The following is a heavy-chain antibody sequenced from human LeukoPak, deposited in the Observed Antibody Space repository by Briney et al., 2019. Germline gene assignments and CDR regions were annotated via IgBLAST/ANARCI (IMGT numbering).Heavy chain of an antibody. CDR2: IIPIFGTA. Sequence: SVKVSSKASGGTFSSYAISWVRQAPGQGLEWMGGIIPIFGTANYAQKFQGRVAITTDESTSTAYMELSSLRSEDTAVYYCASSDSSGPYDYWGQGTLVTVSS. CDR1: GGTFSSYA. V-gene: IGHV1-69*05. J-gene: IGHJ4*02. CDR3: ASSDSSGPYDY. D-gene: IGHD3-22*01.